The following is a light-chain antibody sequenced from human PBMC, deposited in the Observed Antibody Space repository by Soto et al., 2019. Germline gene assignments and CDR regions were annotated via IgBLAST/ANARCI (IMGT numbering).Light chain of an antibody. V-gene: IGKV3-11*01. J-gene: IGKJ5*01. Sequence: EIVLTQSPATLSLSPGERATLSCRASPSVTNFLAWYQQKPGQAPRLLIYGAFNRATGITARFSGSGSGTDFTLTISSLEPDDSAIYYCQQRNSWPPVTFGQGTRLEIK. CDR2: GAF. CDR1: PSVTNF. CDR3: QQRNSWPPVT.